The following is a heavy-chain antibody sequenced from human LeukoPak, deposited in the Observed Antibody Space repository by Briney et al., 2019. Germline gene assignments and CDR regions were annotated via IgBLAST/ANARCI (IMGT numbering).Heavy chain of an antibody. CDR2: IYYSGST. V-gene: IGHV4-59*08. Sequence: PSETLSLTCTVSGGSISSYYWSWIRQPPGKGLEWIGYIYYSGSTNYNPSLKSRVTISVDTSKNQFSLKLSSVTAADTAVYYCARQDYGDAFDIWGQGTMVTVSS. D-gene: IGHD4-17*01. CDR1: GGSISSYY. CDR3: ARQDYGDAFDI. J-gene: IGHJ3*02.